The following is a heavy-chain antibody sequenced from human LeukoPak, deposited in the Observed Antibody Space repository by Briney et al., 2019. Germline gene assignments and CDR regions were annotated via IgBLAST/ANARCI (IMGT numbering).Heavy chain of an antibody. CDR1: GGSINSANYY. V-gene: IGHV4-39*01. CDR3: ARQRADYYYYYVDV. CDR2: IYYSETT. Sequence: SETLSLTCTVSGGSINSANYYWGWLRQPPGKGLERIGSIYYSETTYDNPSLKSRVTISIETSKNQFSLKLRSVTASDTAVYYCARQRADYYYYYVDVWGKGTTVAVS. J-gene: IGHJ6*03.